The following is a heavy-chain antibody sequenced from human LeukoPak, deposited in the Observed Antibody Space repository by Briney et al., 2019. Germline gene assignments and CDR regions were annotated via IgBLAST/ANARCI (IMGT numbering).Heavy chain of an antibody. CDR3: ARDQTIEGSAVAGTGY. V-gene: IGHV1-69*01. Sequence: ASVKVSCKASGGTFSSYAISWVRQAPGQGLEWMGGIIPIFGTANYAQKFQGRVTITADESTSTAYMELSSLRSEDTAVYYCARDQTIEGSAVAGTGYWGQGTLVTVSS. CDR1: GGTFSSYA. CDR2: IIPIFGTA. D-gene: IGHD6-19*01. J-gene: IGHJ4*02.